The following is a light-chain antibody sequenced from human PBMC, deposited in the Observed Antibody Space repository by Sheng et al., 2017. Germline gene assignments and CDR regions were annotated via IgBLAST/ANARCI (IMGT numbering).Light chain of an antibody. Sequence: AIQLTQSPSSLSASVGDRVTLTCRASQGINTRLAWYQQKPGKGPSLLIYDASSLGSSVPSRFSGSGSGTEFTLTITSLQPEDFATYFCQQFMSYPLTFGVGTRVEIK. V-gene: IGKV1-13*02. J-gene: IGKJ4*01. CDR3: QQFMSYPLT. CDR1: QGINTR. CDR2: DAS.